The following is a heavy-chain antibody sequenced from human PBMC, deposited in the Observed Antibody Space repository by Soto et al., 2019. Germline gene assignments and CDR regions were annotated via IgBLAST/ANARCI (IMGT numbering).Heavy chain of an antibody. V-gene: IGHV4-61*01. CDR1: GGSVSGCSYY. Sequence: AETLSRTCPVSGGSVSGCSYYWSWIRQPPGKVLEWIGYIYYSGSNKYNPSLKSRVTISVDTSNNQFSMKLSSVTAADTAVYYFEREDLPEPAPTPYVRTPYDYCGTEVWGQRTTVTVSS. CDR3: EREDLPEPAPTPYVRTPYDYCGTEV. D-gene: IGHD1-1*01. CDR2: IYYSGSN. J-gene: IGHJ6*02.